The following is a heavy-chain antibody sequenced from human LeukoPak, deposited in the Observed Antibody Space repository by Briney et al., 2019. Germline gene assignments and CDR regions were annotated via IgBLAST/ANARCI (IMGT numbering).Heavy chain of an antibody. Sequence: ASVKVSCKASGYTFTSDDINWVRQTPGQGFEWMGWMNPNSGNTGYAQKFRGRVTMTRNISISTAYMELSSLRSDDTAVYYCARGPPWRGFDVWGQGTMVIVSS. CDR2: MNPNSGNT. J-gene: IGHJ3*01. CDR3: ARGPPWRGFDV. V-gene: IGHV1-8*01. CDR1: GYTFTSDD. D-gene: IGHD5-24*01.